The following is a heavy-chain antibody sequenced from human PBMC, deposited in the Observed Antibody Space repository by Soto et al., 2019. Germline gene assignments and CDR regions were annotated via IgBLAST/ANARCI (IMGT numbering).Heavy chain of an antibody. V-gene: IGHV2-5*02. CDR3: AHIIITWGGVSALDAFDM. CDR2: IYWDDDR. J-gene: IGHJ3*02. CDR1: GFSLSTIRVG. D-gene: IGHD3-16*01. Sequence: SGPTLVNPTQTLTLTCSFSGFSLSTIRVGVAWIRQPPGKALEWLAIIYWDDDRRYSPSPKTRLAITKDTSKNQVVLTMTNLDPGDTATYYCAHIIITWGGVSALDAFDMWGQGTMVTVSS.